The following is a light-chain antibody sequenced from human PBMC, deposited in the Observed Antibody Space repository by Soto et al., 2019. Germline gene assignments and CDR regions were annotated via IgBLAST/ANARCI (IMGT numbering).Light chain of an antibody. Sequence: EIVLTQSPDTLSLSPGERATLSCRASQSVSSSLAWHQQIPGQAPRLLIYDASNRATGIPARFSGSGSGTDFTLTISSLEPEDFAVYYCQQRSNWPPEVTFGPGTKVDIK. CDR1: QSVSSS. V-gene: IGKV3-11*01. CDR3: QQRSNWPPEVT. J-gene: IGKJ3*01. CDR2: DAS.